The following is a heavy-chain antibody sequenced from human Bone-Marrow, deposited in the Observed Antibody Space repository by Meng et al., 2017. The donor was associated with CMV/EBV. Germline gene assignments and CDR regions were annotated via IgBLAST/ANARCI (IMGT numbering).Heavy chain of an antibody. V-gene: IGHV4-59*01. D-gene: IGHD3-10*01. J-gene: IGHJ6*02. CDR1: GGSISSYY. CDR3: ARVYGSGSYENYYYYGMDV. CDR2: IYYSGST. Sequence: SETLSLTCTASGGSISSYYWSWIRQPPGKGLEWIGYIYYSGSTNYNPSLKSRVTISVDTSKNQFSLKLSSVTAADTAVYYCARVYGSGSYENYYYYGMDVWGQGTTVTVSS.